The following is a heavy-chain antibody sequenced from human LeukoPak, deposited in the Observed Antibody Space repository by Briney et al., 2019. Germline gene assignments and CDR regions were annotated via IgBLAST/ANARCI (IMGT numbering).Heavy chain of an antibody. CDR2: ISGSGGST. Sequence: GGSLRLSCAASGFTFSSYGMSWVRQAPGKGLEWVSAISGSGGSTYYADSVKGRFTISRDNSKNTLYLQMNSLRAEDTAVYYCAKGPGDYDYFDYWGQGTLVTVSS. CDR1: GFTFSSYG. D-gene: IGHD4-17*01. J-gene: IGHJ4*02. CDR3: AKGPGDYDYFDY. V-gene: IGHV3-23*01.